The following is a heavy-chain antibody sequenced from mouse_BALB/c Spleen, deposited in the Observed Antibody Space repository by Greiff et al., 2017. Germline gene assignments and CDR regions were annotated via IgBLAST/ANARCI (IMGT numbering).Heavy chain of an antibody. J-gene: IGHJ3*01. Sequence: VQLQQSGAELMKPGASVKISCTATGYTFSSYWISWVKQRPGHGLEWIGAILPGSGSTNYNEKFNGQSTFTTDTSSNTAYMQLSSLTSEDSAVYYCSRDSSGYPRPRFAYWGQGTLVTVSA. D-gene: IGHD3-2*01. CDR3: SRDSSGYPRPRFAY. CDR2: ILPGSGST. CDR1: GYTFSSYW. V-gene: IGHV1-9*01.